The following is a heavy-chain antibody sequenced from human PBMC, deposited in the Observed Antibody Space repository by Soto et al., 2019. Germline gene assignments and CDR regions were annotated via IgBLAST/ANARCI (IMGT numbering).Heavy chain of an antibody. CDR2: IYWDDDK. D-gene: IGHD3-3*01. CDR1: GFSLTTSGVG. V-gene: IGHV2-5*02. Sequence: QITLNESGPTVVRPTETLTLTCRFSGFSLTTSGVGVGWIRQSPGKAPEWLALIYWDDDKRYSASLKSRLTITKEISKNQVVLTVSDLDPTDTATYYCAHRVLRTVFGLVTTTAIYFDFWGQGTPVAVSS. J-gene: IGHJ4*02. CDR3: AHRVLRTVFGLVTTTAIYFDF.